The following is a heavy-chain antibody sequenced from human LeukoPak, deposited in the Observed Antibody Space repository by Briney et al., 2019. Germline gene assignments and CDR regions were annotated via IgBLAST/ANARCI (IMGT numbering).Heavy chain of an antibody. CDR2: INHSGST. D-gene: IGHD3-10*01. CDR3: ARGLRRDY. J-gene: IGHJ4*02. CDR1: GGSFSGYY. Sequence: SETLSLTCAVYGGSFSGYYWSWIRQPPGKGLEWIGEINHSGSTNYNPSLKSRVTISVDTSKNQFSLKLSSVTAADTAVYYCARGLRRDYWGQGTLVTVSS. V-gene: IGHV4-34*01.